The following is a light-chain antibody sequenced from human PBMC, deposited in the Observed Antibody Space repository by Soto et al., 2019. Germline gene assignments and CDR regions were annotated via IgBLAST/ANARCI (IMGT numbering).Light chain of an antibody. CDR2: DAS. CDR3: QQYERPPLT. J-gene: IGKJ5*01. V-gene: IGKV1-33*01. CDR1: QDINKN. Sequence: DIQMTQSPSSLSASVGDSVTITCPASQDINKNLIWYQQKPGKAPKLRIYDASDLDTGVPSRCSGSGSGTGFTFTISSLQHEDVATYYCQQYERPPLTFGQGTRLEIK.